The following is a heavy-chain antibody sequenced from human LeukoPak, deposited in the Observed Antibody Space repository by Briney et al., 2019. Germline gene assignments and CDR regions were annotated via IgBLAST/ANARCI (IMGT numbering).Heavy chain of an antibody. CDR2: ISHSGTT. CDR1: RGSMRDFY. V-gene: IGHV4-59*12. D-gene: IGHD6-13*01. Sequence: SETLSLTCSVSRGSMRDFYWSWVRQPPGKGLEWIAYISHSGTTDYSPSLKSRATISLDSSKNQFSLRLRSVTAADTAVYYCARDRGYSSSQFDYWGQGTLVTVSS. J-gene: IGHJ4*02. CDR3: ARDRGYSSSQFDY.